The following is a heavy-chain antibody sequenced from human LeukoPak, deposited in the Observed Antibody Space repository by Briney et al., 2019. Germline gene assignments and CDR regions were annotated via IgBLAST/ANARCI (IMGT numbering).Heavy chain of an antibody. Sequence: ASVRVSCKVSGYTLTELSMHWVRQAPGKALEWMGGFDPEDGETIYAQKFQGRVTMTEDTSTDTAYMELSSLRSEDTAVYYCATSPYGGYAVLDYWGQGTLVTVSS. J-gene: IGHJ4*02. D-gene: IGHD5-12*01. CDR1: GYTLTELS. CDR2: FDPEDGET. V-gene: IGHV1-24*01. CDR3: ATSPYGGYAVLDY.